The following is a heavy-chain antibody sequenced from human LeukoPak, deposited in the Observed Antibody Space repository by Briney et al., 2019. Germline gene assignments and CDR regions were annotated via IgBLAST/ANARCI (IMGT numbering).Heavy chain of an antibody. Sequence: SETLSLTCTVSSGSIRSYYWSWIRQPPGKGLEWIGDIYYSGGANYNPSLKSRISLSMDTSKNQFSLKLNSVTAADTAVYYCARRFGESYHGACFDCWGQGTLVTVSS. CDR3: ARRFGESYHGACFDC. J-gene: IGHJ4*02. D-gene: IGHD3-10*01. V-gene: IGHV4-59*08. CDR2: IYYSGGA. CDR1: SGSIRSYY.